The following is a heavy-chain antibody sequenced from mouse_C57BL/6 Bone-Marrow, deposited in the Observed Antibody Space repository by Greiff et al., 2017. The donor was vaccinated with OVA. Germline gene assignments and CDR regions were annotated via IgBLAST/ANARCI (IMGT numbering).Heavy chain of an antibody. CDR3: ARYYYGNYYYAMDY. CDR1: GYTFTSYW. V-gene: IGHV1-69*01. CDR2: IDPSDSYT. J-gene: IGHJ4*01. Sequence: QVQLKQPGAELVMPGASVKLSCKASGYTFTSYWMHWVKQRPGQGLEWIGEIDPSDSYTNYNQKFKGKSTLTVDKSSSTAYMQLSSLTSEDSAVYYCARYYYGNYYYAMDYWGQGTSVTVSS. D-gene: IGHD2-1*01.